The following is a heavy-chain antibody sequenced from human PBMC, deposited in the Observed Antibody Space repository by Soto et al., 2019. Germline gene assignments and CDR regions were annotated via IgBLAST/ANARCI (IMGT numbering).Heavy chain of an antibody. CDR3: AREFCSGGNCYTYYFDP. J-gene: IGHJ5*02. V-gene: IGHV3-74*01. CDR2: INTDGSNT. D-gene: IGHD2-15*01. Sequence: LRLSCAASGLTFNRYWMHWVRHAPGKGLVWVSHINTDGSNTNYADSVKGRFTISRDNAKSTLFLQMNSLRDEDTAVYYCAREFCSGGNCYTYYFDPWGQGIPVTVS. CDR1: GLTFNRYW.